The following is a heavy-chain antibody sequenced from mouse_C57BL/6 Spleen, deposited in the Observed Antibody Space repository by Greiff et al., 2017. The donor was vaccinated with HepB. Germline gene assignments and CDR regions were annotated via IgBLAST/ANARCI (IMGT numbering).Heavy chain of an antibody. Sequence: EVQLQQSVAELVRPGASVKLSCTASGFNIKNTYMHWVKQRPEQGLEWTGRIDPANGNTKYAPKFQGKATITADTSTNTAYLQLSSLTSEDTAIYYCASHDYDEAWFAYWGQGTLVTVSA. D-gene: IGHD2-4*01. CDR2: IDPANGNT. V-gene: IGHV14-3*01. J-gene: IGHJ3*01. CDR3: ASHDYDEAWFAY. CDR1: GFNIKNTY.